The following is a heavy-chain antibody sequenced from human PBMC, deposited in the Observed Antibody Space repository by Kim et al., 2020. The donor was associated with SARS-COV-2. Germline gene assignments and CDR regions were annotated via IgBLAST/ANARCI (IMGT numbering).Heavy chain of an antibody. J-gene: IGHJ4*02. D-gene: IGHD4-17*01. V-gene: IGHV4-59*01. CDR2: IYYSGST. CDR1: GGSISSYY. CDR3: ARDSTGYGYYFDY. Sequence: SETLSLTCTVSGGSISSYYWSWIRQPPGKGLEWIGYIYYSGSTNYNPSLKSRVTITVDTSKNQFSLKLNSVTAADTAVYYCARDSTGYGYYFDYWGQGTLVTVSS.